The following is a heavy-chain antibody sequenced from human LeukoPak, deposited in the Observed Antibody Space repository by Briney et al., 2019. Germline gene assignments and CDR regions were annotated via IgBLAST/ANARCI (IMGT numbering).Heavy chain of an antibody. J-gene: IGHJ4*02. CDR3: AREGALYYYDSSGYYYV. Sequence: PGGSLRLSCAASGFTFSSYGMHWVRQAPGKGLEWVAVIWYDGSNKYYADSVKGRFTISRDNSKNTLYLQMNSLRAEDTAVYYCAREGALYYYDSSGYYYVWGQGTLVTVSS. CDR2: IWYDGSNK. CDR1: GFTFSSYG. V-gene: IGHV3-33*01. D-gene: IGHD3-22*01.